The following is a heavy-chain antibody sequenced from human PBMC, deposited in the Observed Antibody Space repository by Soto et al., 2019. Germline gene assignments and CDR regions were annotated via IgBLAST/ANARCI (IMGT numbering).Heavy chain of an antibody. D-gene: IGHD6-13*01. CDR1: GGSFSGYY. Sequence: SETLSLTCAVYGGSFSGYYWSWIRQPPGKGLEWIGEINHSGSTNYNPSLKSRVTISVDTSKNQFSLKLSSVTAADTAVYYCARVPWGIAAAGTPYYFDYWGQGTLVTVSS. V-gene: IGHV4-34*01. CDR2: INHSGST. J-gene: IGHJ4*02. CDR3: ARVPWGIAAAGTPYYFDY.